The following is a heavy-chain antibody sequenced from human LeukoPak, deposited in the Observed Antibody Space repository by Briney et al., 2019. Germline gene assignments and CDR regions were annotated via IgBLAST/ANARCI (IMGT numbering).Heavy chain of an antibody. CDR3: ARDLGDIVVVPVAISLP. J-gene: IGHJ5*02. CDR1: GYTFTSYG. D-gene: IGHD2-2*01. Sequence: ASVKVSCKASGYTFTSYGISWVRQAPGQGLEWMGWISAYNGNTNYAQKLQGRVTMTTDTSTSTAYMELRSLRSDDTAVYYCARDLGDIVVVPVAISLPWGQGTLVTVSS. V-gene: IGHV1-18*01. CDR2: ISAYNGNT.